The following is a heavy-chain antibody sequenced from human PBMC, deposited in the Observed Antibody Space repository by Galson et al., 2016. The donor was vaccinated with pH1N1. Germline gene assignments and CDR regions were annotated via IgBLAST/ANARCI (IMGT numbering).Heavy chain of an antibody. CDR3: ASPGVGEGIEVSDSEGLFEY. CDR1: ADAIRSSFYF. D-gene: IGHD6-19*01. Sequence: SETVSLTCTGSADAIRSSFYFWAWIRQPPGQGLEWIGSIFYNGNTYYNSSLKSRVTISADMSKNQFSLKLTSVTAADTALYYCASPGVGEGIEVSDSEGLFEYWGQGTKVTVSS. CDR2: IFYNGNT. J-gene: IGHJ4*02. V-gene: IGHV4-39*07.